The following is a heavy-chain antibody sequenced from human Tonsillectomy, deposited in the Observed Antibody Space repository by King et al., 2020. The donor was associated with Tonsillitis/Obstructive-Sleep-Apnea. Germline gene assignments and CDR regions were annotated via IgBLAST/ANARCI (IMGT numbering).Heavy chain of an antibody. CDR2: IIPILGIA. CDR1: GGTFSSYA. Sequence: VQLVQSGAEVKKPGSSVKVSCKASGGTFSSYAISWVRQAPGQGLEWMGGIIPILGIANYAQKFQGRVSITADKSTSTAYMELSSLRSEDTAVYYCARGGGCCSGGSCYSLGYYYYGMDVWGQGTTVTVSS. V-gene: IGHV1-69*10. CDR3: ARGGGCCSGGSCYSLGYYYYGMDV. J-gene: IGHJ6*02. D-gene: IGHD2-15*01.